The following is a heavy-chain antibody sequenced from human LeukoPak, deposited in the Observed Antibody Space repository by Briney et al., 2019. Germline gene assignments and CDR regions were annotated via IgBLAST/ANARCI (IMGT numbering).Heavy chain of an antibody. V-gene: IGHV4-34*01. CDR3: ARGRFGTLNY. CDR1: GVSFSGYY. D-gene: IGHD3-16*01. Sequence: SETLSFTCAVYGVSFSGYYWSWIRQPPGKGLEWIGEINHSGSTNYNPSLKSRATISVDTSKNQFSLKLSSVTAADTAVYYCARGRFGTLNYWGQGTLVTVSS. CDR2: INHSGST. J-gene: IGHJ4*02.